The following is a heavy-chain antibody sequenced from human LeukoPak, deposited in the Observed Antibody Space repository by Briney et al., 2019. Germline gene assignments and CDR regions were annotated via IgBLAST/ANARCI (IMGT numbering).Heavy chain of an antibody. V-gene: IGHV1-46*01. D-gene: IGHD4-23*01. CDR1: GYTFTSYY. CDR3: ARATIPVVTPFYFDY. J-gene: IGHJ4*02. Sequence: ASVKVSCKASGYTFTSYYIHWVRQAPGQGLEWMGIISPSGGSTTYAQKFQGRVTMTRDTSTSTDYMELRSLRAEDTAVYYCARATIPVVTPFYFDYWGQGSLVTVSS. CDR2: ISPSGGST.